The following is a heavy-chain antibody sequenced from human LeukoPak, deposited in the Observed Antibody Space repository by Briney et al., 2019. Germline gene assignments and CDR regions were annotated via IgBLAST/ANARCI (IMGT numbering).Heavy chain of an antibody. CDR1: GYIFTNYW. Sequence: GESLKISCKGSGYIFTNYWIAWVRQMTGKGLEWMGIIYPGDSDTRYSPSFQGQVTISADKSITTAYLQWSSLKASDTAIYYCARTIGSYTTGWYNIDYWGQGTLVTVSS. CDR3: ARTIGSYTTGWYNIDY. V-gene: IGHV5-51*01. J-gene: IGHJ4*02. CDR2: IYPGDSDT. D-gene: IGHD6-19*01.